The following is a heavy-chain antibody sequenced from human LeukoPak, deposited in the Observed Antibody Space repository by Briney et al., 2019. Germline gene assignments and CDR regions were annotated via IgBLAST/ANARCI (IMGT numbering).Heavy chain of an antibody. V-gene: IGHV3-7*01. J-gene: IGHJ4*02. Sequence: GGSLRLSCAASGFTFSNSWMTWVRQAPGKGLEWVANIKQDGSEKCCVDSVKGRFTISRDDAKKSLYLQMNSLRAEDTAVYYCARGGRYYYGYWGQGTLVTVSS. CDR1: GFTFSNSW. D-gene: IGHD2-15*01. CDR2: IKQDGSEK. CDR3: ARGGRYYYGY.